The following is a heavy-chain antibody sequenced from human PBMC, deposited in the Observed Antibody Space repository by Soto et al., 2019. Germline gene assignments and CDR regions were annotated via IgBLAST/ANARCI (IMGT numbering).Heavy chain of an antibody. D-gene: IGHD4-4*01. CDR2: ISTYNYDP. Sequence: ASVKFSCKASGYIFSSYGIGWVRQAPGQGLECMGWISTYNYDPTYAQKFQGRIAMTTXTXXSXXYMXLRNLKPDDTALYYCARFEFSKYVFDFWGQ. CDR3: ARFEFSKYVFDF. CDR1: GYIFSSYG. V-gene: IGHV1-18*01. J-gene: IGHJ4*02.